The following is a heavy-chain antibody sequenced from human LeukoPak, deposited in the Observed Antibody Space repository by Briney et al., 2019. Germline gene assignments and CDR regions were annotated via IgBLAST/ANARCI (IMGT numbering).Heavy chain of an antibody. D-gene: IGHD1-1*01. CDR2: IYYSGST. Sequence: PSETLSLTCTVSGGSISSYYWSWIRQPPGKGLEWIGYIYYSGSTNYNPSLKSRVTISVDTSKNQFSLKLSSVTAADTAVYYCARHLTGIGAFDIWGQGTMVTVSS. CDR1: GGSISSYY. J-gene: IGHJ3*02. V-gene: IGHV4-59*08. CDR3: ARHLTGIGAFDI.